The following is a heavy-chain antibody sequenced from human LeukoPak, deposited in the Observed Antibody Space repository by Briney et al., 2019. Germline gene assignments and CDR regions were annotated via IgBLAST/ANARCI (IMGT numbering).Heavy chain of an antibody. Sequence: ASVKVSCKASGYTSTSYYMHWVRQAPGQGLEWMGIINPSGGSTSYAQKFQGRVTMTRDTSTSTVYMELSSLRSEDTAVYYCARDMDYYGSGSYYSNWFDPWGQGTLVTVSS. V-gene: IGHV1-46*01. CDR2: INPSGGST. J-gene: IGHJ5*02. CDR3: ARDMDYYGSGSYYSNWFDP. CDR1: GYTSTSYY. D-gene: IGHD3-10*01.